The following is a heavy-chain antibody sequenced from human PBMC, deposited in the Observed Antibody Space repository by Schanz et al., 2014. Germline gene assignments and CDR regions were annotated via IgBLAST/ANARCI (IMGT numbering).Heavy chain of an antibody. CDR1: GFTFNSYA. J-gene: IGHJ4*02. CDR3: AKLSSSGRLAGYFDY. V-gene: IGHV3-23*01. D-gene: IGHD6-19*01. CDR2: FIVDSGNT. Sequence: EVQLLESGGGLVQPGGSLRLSCAASGFTFNSYAMTWVRQAPGKGLEWVSGFIVDSGNTYYAGSVKGRFSISRDYSKNTLYLQMSSLRAEDTAIYYCAKLSSSGRLAGYFDYWGQGALVTVSS.